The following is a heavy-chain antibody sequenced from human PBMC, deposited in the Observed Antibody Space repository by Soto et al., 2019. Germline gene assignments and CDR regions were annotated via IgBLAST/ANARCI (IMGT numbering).Heavy chain of an antibody. V-gene: IGHV4-61*01. CDR3: ARDAGVDTAMPYDY. D-gene: IGHD5-18*01. J-gene: IGHJ4*02. CDR1: GGSVSSGSYY. Sequence: NPSETLSLTCTVSGGSVSSGSYYWSWIRQPPGKGLEWIGYIYYSGSTNYNPSLKSRVTISVDTPKNQFSLKLSSVTAADTSVYYCARDAGVDTAMPYDYWGQGTLVTVSS. CDR2: IYYSGST.